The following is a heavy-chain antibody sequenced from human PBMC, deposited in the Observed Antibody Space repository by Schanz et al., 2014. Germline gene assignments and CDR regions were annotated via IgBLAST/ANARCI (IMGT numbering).Heavy chain of an antibody. V-gene: IGHV4-39*01. CDR1: AGSISGSGYY. J-gene: IGHJ4*02. D-gene: IGHD3-3*01. CDR2: IYYSGST. Sequence: QLQLQESGPGLVKPSETLSLTCTVSAGSISGSGYYWGWIRQPPGKGLEWIGTIYYSGSTYYDPSRESRVTISVDTSKNQFSLKLNSVTAADTAVYYCARHWRRDYFDYWGRGTLVTVSS. CDR3: ARHWRRDYFDY.